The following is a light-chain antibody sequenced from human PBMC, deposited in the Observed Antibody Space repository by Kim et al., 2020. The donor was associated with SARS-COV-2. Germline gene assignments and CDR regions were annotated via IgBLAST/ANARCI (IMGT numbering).Light chain of an antibody. CDR1: RCDMVSNY. Sequence: GRQVTIACSGGRCDMVSNYGSCYQQLRGTAAALLIYDNNERPSGIPDRFSGSKSGTSATLGITGLQTGVGAVYYCGTWDGSRSAVVFGGGTQLAVL. CDR2: DNN. J-gene: IGLJ2*01. CDR3: GTWDGSRSAVV. V-gene: IGLV1-51*01.